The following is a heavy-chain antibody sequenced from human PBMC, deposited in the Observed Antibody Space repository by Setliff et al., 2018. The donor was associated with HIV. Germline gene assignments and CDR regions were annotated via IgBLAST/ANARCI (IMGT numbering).Heavy chain of an antibody. CDR2: IYFSGST. D-gene: IGHD1-7*01. CDR1: TFSTYH. CDR3: ARDRYTWNYGKNYMDV. Sequence: TFSTYHMSWVRQPPGKGLEWIGSIYFSGSTYYNPSLKSRVTISVDTSKNQFSLKLSSVTAADTAVYYCARDRYTWNYGKNYMDVWGKGTTVTVSS. J-gene: IGHJ6*03. V-gene: IGHV4-39*02.